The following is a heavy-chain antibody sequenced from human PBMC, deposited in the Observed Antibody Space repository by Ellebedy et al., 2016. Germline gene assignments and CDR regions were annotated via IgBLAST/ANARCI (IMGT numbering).Heavy chain of an antibody. J-gene: IGHJ4*02. V-gene: IGHV4-59*01. D-gene: IGHD5-18*01. CDR2: IYYSGRT. CDR3: ARDVSLYSSSPSFDF. Sequence: SETLSLXCTVSGGSISSYYWSWIRQPPGKGLEWIGYIYYSGRTNYNPSLRSRVTISLHTSRNQFSLTVTSVAAADTAVYYCARDVSLYSSSPSFDFWGQGILVTVSS. CDR1: GGSISSYY.